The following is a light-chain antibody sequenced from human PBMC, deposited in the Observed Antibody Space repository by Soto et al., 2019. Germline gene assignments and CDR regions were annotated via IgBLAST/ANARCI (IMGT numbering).Light chain of an antibody. Sequence: EIVLTQSPATLSLSPGERATLSCRASQSVSTYLGWYQQKPGQAPRLLIYDASNRATGIPGRFSGRGSGTDFTLTISSLEPEDFAVYYCQHRRNWPWTFGQGTKVEVK. CDR3: QHRRNWPWT. V-gene: IGKV3-11*01. J-gene: IGKJ1*01. CDR1: QSVSTY. CDR2: DAS.